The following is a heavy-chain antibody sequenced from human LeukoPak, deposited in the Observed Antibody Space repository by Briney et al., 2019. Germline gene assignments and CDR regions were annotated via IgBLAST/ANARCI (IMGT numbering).Heavy chain of an antibody. CDR3: ARHAVATIRGGFDC. J-gene: IGHJ4*02. CDR1: GGSISSSSYY. V-gene: IGHV4-39*01. Sequence: SETLSLTCTVSGGSISSSSYYWGWIRQPPGKGLEWIGSIYYSGSTYYNPSLKSRVTISVDTSKNQFSLKLSSVTAADTAVYYCARHAVATIRGGFDCWGQGTLVTVSS. D-gene: IGHD5-24*01. CDR2: IYYSGST.